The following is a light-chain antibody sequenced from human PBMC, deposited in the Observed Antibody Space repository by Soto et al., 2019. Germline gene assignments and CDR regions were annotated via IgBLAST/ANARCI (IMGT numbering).Light chain of an antibody. V-gene: IGKV1-39*01. CDR3: QQIHSTSSYT. Sequence: DIQMTQSHSSLSASVGDRVTITCRASQNIRNYLNWYQQRPGKTPNLLVYAASNLRGGVPSRFSGSGSGTVFTLTINSLQPEDFATYYCQQIHSTSSYTFGQGTKVDIK. CDR2: AAS. CDR1: QNIRNY. J-gene: IGKJ2*01.